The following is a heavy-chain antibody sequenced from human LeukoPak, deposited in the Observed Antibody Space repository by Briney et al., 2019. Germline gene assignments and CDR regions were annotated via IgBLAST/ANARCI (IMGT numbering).Heavy chain of an antibody. J-gene: IGHJ4*02. V-gene: IGHV4-34*09. D-gene: IGHD3-22*01. CDR2: INHSGST. CDR1: GGSFSGYY. CDR3: ARGGGYYYDSSENFDY. Sequence: SETLSLTCAVYGGSFSGYYWSWIRQPPGKGLEWIGEINHSGSTYYNPSLKSRVTISVDTSKNQFSLKLSSVTAADTAVYYCARGGGYYYDSSENFDYWGQGTLVTVSS.